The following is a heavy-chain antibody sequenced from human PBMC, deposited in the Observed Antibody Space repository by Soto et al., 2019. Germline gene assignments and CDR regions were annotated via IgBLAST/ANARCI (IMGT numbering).Heavy chain of an antibody. CDR3: GKTRGAMIYAISASGMDV. D-gene: IGHD2-8*01. CDR1: GFTLSSFA. Sequence: GGSLRLSCAASGFTLSSFALNWVRQAPGKGLEWVSIISGSADSTFYADSVKGRFTISRDNSKNMLYLQINSLRAEDTAVYYCGKTRGAMIYAISASGMDVWGQGTKVTVSS. CDR2: ISGSADST. J-gene: IGHJ6*02. V-gene: IGHV3-23*01.